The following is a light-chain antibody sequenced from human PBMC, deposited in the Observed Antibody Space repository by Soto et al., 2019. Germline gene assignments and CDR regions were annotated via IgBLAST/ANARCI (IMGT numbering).Light chain of an antibody. Sequence: EIVLTQSPGTLSLSPGEGATLSCRASQTISSFLAWYQQKRGQAPRLLIHGASNRATGIRDRFSGSGSGTDFTLTITRLEPEDFAVYYCQQYGGSPRTFGQGTKVEVK. V-gene: IGKV3-20*01. CDR2: GAS. CDR3: QQYGGSPRT. J-gene: IGKJ1*01. CDR1: QTISSF.